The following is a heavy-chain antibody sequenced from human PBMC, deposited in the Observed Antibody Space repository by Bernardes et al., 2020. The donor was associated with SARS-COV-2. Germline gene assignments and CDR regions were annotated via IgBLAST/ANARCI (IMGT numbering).Heavy chain of an antibody. CDR3: AGSSCGIDCYIGGLRSWDYGMDV. CDR1: GGSISSSNYY. D-gene: IGHD2-21*02. J-gene: IGHJ6*02. Sequence: SETLSLTCSVSGGSISSSNYYWGWIRQPPGKGLEWIGSIYSSGSSYYHPSLHSRVTESIATSKNQFSLRLSFVTAADTAVYFCAGSSCGIDCYIGGLRSWDYGMDVWSQGTTVTVS. CDR2: IYSSGSS. V-gene: IGHV4-39*01.